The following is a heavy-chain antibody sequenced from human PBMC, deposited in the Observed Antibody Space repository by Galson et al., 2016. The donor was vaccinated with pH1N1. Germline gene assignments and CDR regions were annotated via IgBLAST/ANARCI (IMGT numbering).Heavy chain of an antibody. CDR3: TIRRWGDIGWDRVGFDP. Sequence: SVKVSCKVSGYTLTDLSFHWVRQAPGKGLEWMGGSDPDNMERLYAQTFQGRVTMTEDTSTNTAYMELSSLRSEDTAIYYCTIRRWGDIGWDRVGFDPWGQGTLVTVSS. CDR1: GYTLTDLS. D-gene: IGHD3-10*01. J-gene: IGHJ5*02. V-gene: IGHV1-24*01. CDR2: SDPDNMER.